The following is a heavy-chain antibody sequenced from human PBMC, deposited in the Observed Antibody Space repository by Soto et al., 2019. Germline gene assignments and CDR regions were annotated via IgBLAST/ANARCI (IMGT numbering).Heavy chain of an antibody. CDR3: ARYRVVVVPAAITYGMDV. Sequence: GESLKISCNGSGYSFTSYWISWVRQMPGKGLEWMGRIDPSDSYTNYSPSFQGHVTISADKSISTAYLQWSSLKASDTAMYYCARYRVVVVPAAITYGMDVWGQGTTATVSS. CDR1: GYSFTSYW. D-gene: IGHD2-2*01. CDR2: IDPSDSYT. J-gene: IGHJ6*02. V-gene: IGHV5-10-1*01.